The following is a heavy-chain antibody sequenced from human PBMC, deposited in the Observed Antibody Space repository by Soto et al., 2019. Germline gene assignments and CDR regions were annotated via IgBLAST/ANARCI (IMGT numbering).Heavy chain of an antibody. CDR3: VRDLSGDFSY. CDR2: INGYGHGA. V-gene: IGHV1-18*01. CDR1: GYSFTTYG. Sequence: QVQLVQSGAEVRQPGASVKVSCKASGYSFTTYGMSWVRQAPGQGLEYMGWINGYGHGAKYVQRFQGRFSMTTDTSTNTVYRDLRSLTADDKAVYYCVRDLSGDFSYWGQGTVVIVSP. J-gene: IGHJ4*02. D-gene: IGHD3-3*01.